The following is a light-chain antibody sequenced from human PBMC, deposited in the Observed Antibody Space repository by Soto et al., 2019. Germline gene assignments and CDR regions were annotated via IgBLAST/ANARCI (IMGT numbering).Light chain of an antibody. CDR1: QSVTYN. V-gene: IGKV3-15*01. J-gene: IGKJ4*01. Sequence: EIVMTQSPATLSVSPGETATLSCRASQSVTYNLAWYQQKPGQGPRLLIYGAFTRATGVPARFSGRGSGTEFGLTISSLQSEDFAVYYCQQYKNWPPLTFGGGTKVEIK. CDR2: GAF. CDR3: QQYKNWPPLT.